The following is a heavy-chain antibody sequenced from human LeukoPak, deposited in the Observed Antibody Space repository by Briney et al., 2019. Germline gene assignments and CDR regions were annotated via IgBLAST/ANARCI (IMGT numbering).Heavy chain of an antibody. V-gene: IGHV4-34*01. CDR2: INHSGST. D-gene: IGHD3-3*01. J-gene: IGHJ4*02. Sequence: SETLSLTCAVYGGSFSGYYWSWIRQPPGKGLEWIGEINHSGSTNYNPSLKSRVTISVDTSKNQFSLKLSSVTAADTAVYYCARDPDFWSGYYNFDYWGQGALVTVSS. CDR3: ARDPDFWSGYYNFDY. CDR1: GGSFSGYY.